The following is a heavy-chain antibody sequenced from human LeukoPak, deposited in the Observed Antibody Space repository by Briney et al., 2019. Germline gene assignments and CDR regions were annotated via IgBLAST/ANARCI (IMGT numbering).Heavy chain of an antibody. CDR3: ALHDYGDYLEDY. D-gene: IGHD4-17*01. V-gene: IGHV3-23*01. J-gene: IGHJ4*02. CDR1: GFTFSSYA. Sequence: GGSLRLSCAASGFTFSSYAMSWVRQAPGKGLEWVSAVSGSGGSTYYADSVKGRFTIPRDNSKNTLYLQMNSLRAEDTAVYYCALHDYGDYLEDYWGQGTLVTVSS. CDR2: VSGSGGST.